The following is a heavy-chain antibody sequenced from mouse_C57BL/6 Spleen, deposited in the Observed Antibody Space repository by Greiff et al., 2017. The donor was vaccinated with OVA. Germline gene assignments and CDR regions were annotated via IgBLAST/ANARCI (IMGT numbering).Heavy chain of an antibody. V-gene: IGHV2-2*01. CDR2: IWSGGST. Sequence: VKLMESGPGLVQPSQSLSITCTVSGFSLTSYGVHWVRQSPGKGLEWLGVIWSGGSTDYNAAFISRLSISKDNSKSQVFFKMNSLQADDTAIYYCARNPSYDYDRAWFAYWGQGTLVTVSA. D-gene: IGHD2-4*01. CDR3: ARNPSYDYDRAWFAY. J-gene: IGHJ3*01. CDR1: GFSLTSYG.